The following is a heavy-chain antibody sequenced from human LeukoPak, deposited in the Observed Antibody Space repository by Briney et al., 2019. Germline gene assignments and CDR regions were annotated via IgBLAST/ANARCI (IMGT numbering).Heavy chain of an antibody. D-gene: IGHD6-13*01. CDR1: GGSISSSGYY. V-gene: IGHV4-39*01. CDR2: IYYSGST. CDR3: ARHGAAAGTFYY. Sequence: SETLSLTCTVSGGSISSSGYYWGWIRQPPGKGLEWIGGIYYSGSTYYNPSLKSRVTISVDTSKNQFSLKLSSVTAADTAVYYCARHGAAAGTFYYWGQGTLVTVSS. J-gene: IGHJ4*02.